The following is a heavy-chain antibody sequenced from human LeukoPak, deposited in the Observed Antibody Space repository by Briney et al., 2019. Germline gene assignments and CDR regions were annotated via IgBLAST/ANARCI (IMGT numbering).Heavy chain of an antibody. CDR1: LGSISSSAFY. CDR3: ARHLNYYYYYYMDV. Sequence: SETLSLTCTVSLGSISSSAFYWGWIRQPPGKGLEWIGGLYYSGNTYYNPSLKSRVTISVDTSKNQFSLNLTSVTAADTAVYYCARHLNYYYYYYMDVWGTGTTVTVSS. J-gene: IGHJ6*03. V-gene: IGHV4-39*01. CDR2: LYYSGNT.